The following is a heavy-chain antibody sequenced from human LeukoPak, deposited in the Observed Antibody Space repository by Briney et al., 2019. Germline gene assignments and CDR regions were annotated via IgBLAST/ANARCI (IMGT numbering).Heavy chain of an antibody. CDR1: GYTFTDYY. Sequence: GASVKVSCKAPGYTFTDYYIHWVRQAPGQGLEWMGWINPNSGGTNYAQKFQGRVTMTRDTSISTAYMELSRLRSDDTAVYYCAYDSGAVADRYYYMDVWGKGTTVTISS. CDR3: AYDSGAVADRYYYMDV. J-gene: IGHJ6*03. D-gene: IGHD6-19*01. V-gene: IGHV1-2*02. CDR2: INPNSGGT.